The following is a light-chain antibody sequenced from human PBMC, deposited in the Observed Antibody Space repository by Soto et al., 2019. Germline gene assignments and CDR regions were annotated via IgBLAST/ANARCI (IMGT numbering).Light chain of an antibody. V-gene: IGKV3-20*01. CDR2: GAS. Sequence: EIVLTQSPGTLSLSPGERATLSCRASQSVSSSYLAWYQQKPGQAPRLLIYGASSRATGLPDRFSGSGSGTDFTLTISRLEPEDFAVYYCQQYGSSLYTFGQGTKLAIK. CDR3: QQYGSSLYT. J-gene: IGKJ2*01. CDR1: QSVSSSY.